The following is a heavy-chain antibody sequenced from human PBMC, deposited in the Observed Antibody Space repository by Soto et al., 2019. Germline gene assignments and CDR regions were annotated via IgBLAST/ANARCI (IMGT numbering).Heavy chain of an antibody. J-gene: IGHJ4*02. CDR3: ARAESHIVVVPAAINFDY. CDR2: INAGNGNT. D-gene: IGHD2-2*02. V-gene: IGHV1-3*01. Sequence: GASVKVSCKASGYTFTSYAMHWVRQAPGQRLEWMGWINAGNGNTKYSQKFQGRVTITRDTSASTAYMELSSLRSEDTAVYYCARAESHIVVVPAAINFDYWGQGTLVTV. CDR1: GYTFTSYA.